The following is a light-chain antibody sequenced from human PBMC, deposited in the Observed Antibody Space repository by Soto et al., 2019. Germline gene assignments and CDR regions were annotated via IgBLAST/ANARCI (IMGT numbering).Light chain of an antibody. Sequence: QSVLTQPASVSDSPGQSITISCIGTSSDIGGFIHVSWHQQHPGKAPKLIIYDVNHRPAGVSNRFSGSKTGNTASLIISGLQAEDEADYYCSSFTSSSSYVFGSGTKLTVL. CDR2: DVN. J-gene: IGLJ1*01. CDR3: SSFTSSSSYV. V-gene: IGLV2-14*01. CDR1: SSDIGGFIH.